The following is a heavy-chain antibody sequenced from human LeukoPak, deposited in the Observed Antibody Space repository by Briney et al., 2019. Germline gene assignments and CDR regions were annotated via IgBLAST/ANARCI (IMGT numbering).Heavy chain of an antibody. CDR3: ARDLRSNTAMVTFDY. Sequence: GGSLRLSCAASGFTFSDYYMSWIRQAPGKGLEWVSYISSSSSYTNYADSVKGRFTISRDNAKNSLYLQMNSLRAEDTAVYYCARDLRSNTAMVTFDYCGQGTLVTVSS. D-gene: IGHD5-18*01. CDR1: GFTFSDYY. CDR2: ISSSSSYT. J-gene: IGHJ4*02. V-gene: IGHV3-11*06.